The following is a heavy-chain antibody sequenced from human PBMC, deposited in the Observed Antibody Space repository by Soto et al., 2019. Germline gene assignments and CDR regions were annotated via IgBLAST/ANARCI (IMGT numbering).Heavy chain of an antibody. Sequence: LRLSCTASGFTFSKAYMNWVRQAPGKGLEWVGQIDSKIDDGTTDYAAPVKGRFTISRDDSRNTLYLQMNSLKTEDTAVYYCTTDSRSWAYYYNYGMDVWGQGTTVTVSS. V-gene: IGHV3-15*04. D-gene: IGHD3-10*01. CDR1: GFTFSKAY. J-gene: IGHJ6*02. CDR2: IDSKIDDGTT. CDR3: TTDSRSWAYYYNYGMDV.